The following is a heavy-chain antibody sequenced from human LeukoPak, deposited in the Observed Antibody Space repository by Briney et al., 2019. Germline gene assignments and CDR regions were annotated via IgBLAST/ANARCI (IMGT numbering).Heavy chain of an antibody. D-gene: IGHD3-10*01. V-gene: IGHV4-31*03. CDR2: IYYSGST. Sequence: PSETLSLTCTVSGGSISSGGYYWSWIRQHPGKGLEWIGYIYYSGSTYYNPSLKSRVTISVDTSKNQFSLKLSSVAAADTAVYYCASFEVRDTYGMDVWGQGTTVTVSS. CDR1: GGSISSGGYY. J-gene: IGHJ6*02. CDR3: ASFEVRDTYGMDV.